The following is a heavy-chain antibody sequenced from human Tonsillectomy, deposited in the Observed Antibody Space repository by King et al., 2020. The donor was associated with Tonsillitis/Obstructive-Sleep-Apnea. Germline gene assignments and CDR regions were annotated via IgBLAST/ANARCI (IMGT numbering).Heavy chain of an antibody. CDR2: ISYDGSIK. J-gene: IGHJ3*02. V-gene: IGHV3-30*01. CDR1: GFSFSSSA. Sequence: VQLVESGGGVVQPGGSLRLSCAASGFSFSSSAMHWVRQAPGKGLEWVAIISYDGSIKYYADSVRGRFTISRDNSQSTLFLQLNSLRPEDTAVYFCVGVSPEGDLSSASCYGAFDIWGQGTMVTVSS. D-gene: IGHD2-2*01. CDR3: VGVSPEGDLSSASCYGAFDI.